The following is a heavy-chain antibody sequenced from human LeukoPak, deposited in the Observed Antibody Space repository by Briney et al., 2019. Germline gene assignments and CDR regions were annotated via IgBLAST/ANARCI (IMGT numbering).Heavy chain of an antibody. J-gene: IGHJ5*02. CDR2: INPNSGGT. CDR3: ARGANWFDP. D-gene: IGHD3-16*01. CDR1: GYTFSAYY. V-gene: IGHV1-2*02. Sequence: ASVKVSCKASGYTFSAYYMHWVRQAPGQGPEWMGWINPNSGGTNYAQKFQGRVTMTRDTSISTAYMELTRLRSDDTAVYYCARGANWFDPWGQGTLVTVSS.